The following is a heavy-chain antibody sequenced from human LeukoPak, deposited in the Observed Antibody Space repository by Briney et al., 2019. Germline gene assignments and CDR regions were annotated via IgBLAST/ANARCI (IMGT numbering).Heavy chain of an antibody. CDR3: ARDRGWLTSDY. Sequence: GGSLRLSCAASGFTFNTYWMGWVRQAPGKGLEWLGNIKEDGSETYYVDFLKGRITISRDNAKYSLSLQMNSLRVEDTAVYYCARDRGWLTSDYWGQGTLVTVSS. V-gene: IGHV3-7*03. D-gene: IGHD3-10*01. J-gene: IGHJ4*02. CDR2: IKEDGSET. CDR1: GFTFNTYW.